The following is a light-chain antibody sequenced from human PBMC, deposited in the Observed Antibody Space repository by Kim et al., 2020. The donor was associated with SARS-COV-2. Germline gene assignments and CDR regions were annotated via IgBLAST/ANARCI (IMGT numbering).Light chain of an antibody. CDR1: QSVNNN. CDR2: GAS. J-gene: IGKJ2*01. V-gene: IGKV3-15*01. CDR3: HQYNDWPPGDT. Sequence: EIVMTQSPATLSVSPGERATLSCRASQSVNNNLAWYQHKPGQAPRLLIYGASTRATGVPARFSGSGSGTDFTLTVSSLQSEDFAVYYCHQYNDWPPGDTFGQGTKLEIK.